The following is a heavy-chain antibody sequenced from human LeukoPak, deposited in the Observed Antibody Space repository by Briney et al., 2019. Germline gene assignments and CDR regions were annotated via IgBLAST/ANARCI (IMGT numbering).Heavy chain of an antibody. CDR1: GFTFSSYA. Sequence: GGSLRLSCAASGFTFSSYAMSWVRQAPGKGLEWVSAISASGESTYYADSVKGRFTLSRDNSKNTLYLQMNSLRAEDTAVYYCAKRAPYSSGWYYFDYWGQGTLVTVSS. J-gene: IGHJ4*02. D-gene: IGHD6-13*01. CDR2: ISASGEST. V-gene: IGHV3-23*01. CDR3: AKRAPYSSGWYYFDY.